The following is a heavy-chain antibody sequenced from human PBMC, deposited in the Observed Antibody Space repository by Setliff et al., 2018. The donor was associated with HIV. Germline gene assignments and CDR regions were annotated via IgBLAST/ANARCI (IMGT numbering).Heavy chain of an antibody. D-gene: IGHD2-2*02. V-gene: IGHV4-39*01. CDR3: GRHSLYGPAAISALDY. CDR1: GGSISNSSSY. Sequence: SETLSLTCTVSGGSISNSSSYWGWIRQTPGKGLEWIGSIYSSRWSYYNPSLQSQLTLSIDRSRSQFSLTLRSVTAADTAVYYCGRHSLYGPAAISALDYWGQGALVTGS. CDR2: IYSSRWS. J-gene: IGHJ4*02.